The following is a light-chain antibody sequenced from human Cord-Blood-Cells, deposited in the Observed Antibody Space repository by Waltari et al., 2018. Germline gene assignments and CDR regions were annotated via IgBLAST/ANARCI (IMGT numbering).Light chain of an antibody. CDR1: SSNIGSTS. J-gene: IGLJ1*01. V-gene: IGLV1-47*01. CDR2: RNS. CDR3: AAWDDSLSGYV. Sequence: QSVLTQPPSASGTPRERVTLSCSGSSSNIGSTSIYWYQQLPGTAPKLLIYRNSQRPSGVPDRFSGSKSGTSASLAISGLRSEDEADYYCAAWDDSLSGYVFGTGTKVTVL.